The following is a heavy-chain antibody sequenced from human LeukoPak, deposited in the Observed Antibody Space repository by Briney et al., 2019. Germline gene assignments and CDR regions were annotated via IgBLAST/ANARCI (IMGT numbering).Heavy chain of an antibody. Sequence: PSETLSLTCAVYGGSFSGYYWSWIRQPPGKGLEWIGEINHSGSANYNPSLKSRVTISVDTSKNQFSLKLSSVTAADTAVYYCARVYSSSWYLVPLSRYYYMDVWGKGTTVTVSS. CDR2: INHSGSA. CDR3: ARVYSSSWYLVPLSRYYYMDV. CDR1: GGSFSGYY. D-gene: IGHD6-13*01. J-gene: IGHJ6*03. V-gene: IGHV4-34*01.